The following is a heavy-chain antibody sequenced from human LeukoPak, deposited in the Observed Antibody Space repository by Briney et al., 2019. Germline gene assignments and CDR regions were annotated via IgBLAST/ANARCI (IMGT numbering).Heavy chain of an antibody. V-gene: IGHV1-2*02. CDR2: VNPNSGGT. J-gene: IGHJ5*02. Sequence: ASVKVSCKASGYTFIDYYMHWVRQAPGQGLEWMGWVNPNSGGTNYAQKFQGRVTMTRDTSTSTAYMVLTSLRSDDTAVYFCARDKDTMVSGVKNLFDPWGQGTLVTVSS. CDR3: ARDKDTMVSGVKNLFDP. CDR1: GYTFIDYY. D-gene: IGHD3-10*01.